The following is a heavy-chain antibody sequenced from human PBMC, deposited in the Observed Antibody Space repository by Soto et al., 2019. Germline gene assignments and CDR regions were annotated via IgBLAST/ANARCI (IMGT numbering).Heavy chain of an antibody. Sequence: PSDTLSLTCAVYGGSFSGYYWSWIRQPPGKGLEWIGEINHSGSTNYNPSLKSRVTISVDTSKNQFSLKLSSVTAADTAVYYCARSYQNDLNYWGQGTLVTVSS. CDR1: GGSFSGYY. CDR3: ARSYQNDLNY. CDR2: INHSGST. V-gene: IGHV4-34*01. D-gene: IGHD1-1*01. J-gene: IGHJ4*02.